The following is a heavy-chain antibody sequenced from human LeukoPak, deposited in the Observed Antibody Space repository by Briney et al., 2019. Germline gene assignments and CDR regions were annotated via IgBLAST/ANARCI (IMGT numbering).Heavy chain of an antibody. CDR2: ISGSGGST. V-gene: IGHV3-23*01. CDR3: AKDSPKTRSSWYSFDY. Sequence: GGSLRLSCAASGFTFSSYAMSWVRQAPGKGLEWVSAISGSGGSTYYADSVKGRFTISRDNSKNTLYLQMNSLRVEDTAVYYCAKDSPKTRSSWYSFDYWGQGTLVTVSS. J-gene: IGHJ4*02. D-gene: IGHD6-13*01. CDR1: GFTFSSYA.